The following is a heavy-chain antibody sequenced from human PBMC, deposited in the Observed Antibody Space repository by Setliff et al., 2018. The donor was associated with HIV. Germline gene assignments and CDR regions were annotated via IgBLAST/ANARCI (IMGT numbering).Heavy chain of an antibody. Sequence: ASVKVSCKASGYTFIGHYIHWVRQAPGQGLEWMGWVNPNSGDTKYAQKFQDRVSLTRDTSLSTAYMELSSLTSDDTAIYYCARDMFEIWERSLAKGDEFDPWGQGSLVTVSS. V-gene: IGHV1-2*02. CDR1: GYTFIGHY. CDR2: VNPNSGDT. J-gene: IGHJ5*02. D-gene: IGHD3-10*02. CDR3: ARDMFEIWERSLAKGDEFDP.